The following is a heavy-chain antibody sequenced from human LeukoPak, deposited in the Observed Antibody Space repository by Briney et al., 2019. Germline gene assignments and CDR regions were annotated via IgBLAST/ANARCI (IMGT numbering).Heavy chain of an antibody. Sequence: ASVKVSCKASGYTFTGYYKHWVRQAPGQGLEWMGWINPNSGGTNYAQKFQGRVTMTRDTSLSTAYMELSRLRSEDTAVYYCARGAIFGVTPRGYGMDVWGQGTTVTVSS. V-gene: IGHV1-2*02. CDR3: ARGAIFGVTPRGYGMDV. CDR1: GYTFTGYY. D-gene: IGHD3-3*01. J-gene: IGHJ6*02. CDR2: INPNSGGT.